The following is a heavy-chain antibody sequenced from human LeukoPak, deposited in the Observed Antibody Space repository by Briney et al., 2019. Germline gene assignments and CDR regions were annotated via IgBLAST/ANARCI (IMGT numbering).Heavy chain of an antibody. CDR1: GFTFSSYA. D-gene: IGHD4-17*01. V-gene: IGHV3-30*04. Sequence: GGSLGLSCAASGFTFSSYAMHWVRQAPGKELEWVAVISYDGSNKYYADSVKGRFTISRDNSKNTLYLQMNSLRAEDTAVYYCAKDIDYGDYVVSWGQGTLVTVSS. J-gene: IGHJ4*02. CDR3: AKDIDYGDYVVS. CDR2: ISYDGSNK.